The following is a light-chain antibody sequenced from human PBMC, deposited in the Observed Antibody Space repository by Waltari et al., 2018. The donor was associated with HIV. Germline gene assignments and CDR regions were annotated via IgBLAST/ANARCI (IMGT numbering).Light chain of an antibody. CDR3: AAWDDSLNGHVL. CDR1: SSNIGSNP. CDR2: NNN. Sequence: QSVLTQPPPASGTPGQRVTFPCSGSSSNIGSNPVDWYQKLPGTAPRPLIYNNNQRPSGVPDRFSGSKSGTSASLAISGLQSEDEADYYCAAWDDSLNGHVLFGGGTKLTVL. J-gene: IGLJ2*01. V-gene: IGLV1-44*01.